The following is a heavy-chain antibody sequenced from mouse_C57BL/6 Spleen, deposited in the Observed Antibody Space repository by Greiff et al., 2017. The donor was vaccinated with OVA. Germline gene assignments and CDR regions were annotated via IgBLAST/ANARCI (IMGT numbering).Heavy chain of an antibody. CDR1: GYTFTSYW. J-gene: IGHJ2*01. CDR2: INPSNGGT. Sequence: QVQLQQPGTELVKPGASVKLSCKASGYTFTSYWMHWVKQRPGQGLEWIGNINPSNGGTNYNEKFKSKDTLTVDKSSSTAYMQLSILTSEDSAVYYCARDPYYGSSYDDWGQGTTLTVSS. D-gene: IGHD1-1*01. V-gene: IGHV1-53*01. CDR3: ARDPYYGSSYDD.